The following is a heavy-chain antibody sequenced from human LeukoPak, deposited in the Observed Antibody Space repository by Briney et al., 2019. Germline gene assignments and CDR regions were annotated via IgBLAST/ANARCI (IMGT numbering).Heavy chain of an antibody. CDR1: GGSISSSNW. Sequence: SETLSLTCAVSGGSISSSNWWSWVRQPPGKGLEWIGEIYHSGSTNYNPSLKSRVTISVDTSKNQFSLKLSSVTAADTAVYYCARSKDILTGYCFDYWGQGTLVTVSS. D-gene: IGHD3-9*01. V-gene: IGHV4-4*02. CDR2: IYHSGST. CDR3: ARSKDILTGYCFDY. J-gene: IGHJ4*02.